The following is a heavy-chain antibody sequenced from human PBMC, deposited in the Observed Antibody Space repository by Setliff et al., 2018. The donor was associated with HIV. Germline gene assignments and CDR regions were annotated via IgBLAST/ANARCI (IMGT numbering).Heavy chain of an antibody. CDR3: ARGTRVGANDAFDI. CDR2: INPNSGGT. V-gene: IGHV1-2*06. CDR1: GYTFTGYY. J-gene: IGHJ3*02. D-gene: IGHD1-26*01. Sequence: GASVKVSCKASGYTFTGYYMHWVRQAPGQGLEWMGRINPNSGGTNYAQESQGRVTMTRDTSITTAYMELSRLRSDDTAVYFCARGTRVGANDAFDIWGQGTMVTVSS.